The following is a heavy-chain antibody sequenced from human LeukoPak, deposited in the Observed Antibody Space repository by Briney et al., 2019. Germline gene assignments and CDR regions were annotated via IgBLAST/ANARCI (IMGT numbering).Heavy chain of an antibody. CDR1: GFTFSSYA. CDR3: ARDRDTMVRGVINHFDY. V-gene: IGHV3-30-3*01. J-gene: IGHJ4*02. D-gene: IGHD3-10*01. Sequence: GGSLRLSCAASGFTFSSYAMHWVRQAPGKGLEWVAVISYDGSNKYYADSVKGRFTISRDNSKNTLYLQMNSLRAEDTAVYYCARDRDTMVRGVINHFDYWGQGTLVTVSS. CDR2: ISYDGSNK.